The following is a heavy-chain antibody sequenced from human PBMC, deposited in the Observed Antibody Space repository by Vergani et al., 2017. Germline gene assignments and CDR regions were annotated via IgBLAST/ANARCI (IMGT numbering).Heavy chain of an antibody. Sequence: ELQLVESGGGLVQPGGSLRLPCAASGFTFSSYDMHWVRQATGKGLEWVSAIGTAGDTYYPGSVKGRFTISRENAKNSLYLQMNSLRAGDTAIYYCARAVSTTVGDPPGYWGQGTLVTVSS. CDR1: GFTFSSYD. CDR2: IGTAGDT. D-gene: IGHD4-23*01. CDR3: ARAVSTTVGDPPGY. V-gene: IGHV3-13*01. J-gene: IGHJ4*02.